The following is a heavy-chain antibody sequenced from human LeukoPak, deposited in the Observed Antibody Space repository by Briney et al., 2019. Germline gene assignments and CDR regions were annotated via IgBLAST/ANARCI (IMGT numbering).Heavy chain of an antibody. V-gene: IGHV1-18*01. CDR1: GYTFTSYG. D-gene: IGHD3-22*01. J-gene: IGHJ4*02. CDR2: ISAYNGNT. Sequence: GASVKVSCKASGYTFTSYGISWVRQAPGQGLEWMGWISAYNGNTNYAQKLQGRVTMTTDTSTSTAYMELRSLRSDDTAVYYCASDCLLDYYDSSGYYYSYWGQGTLVTVSS. CDR3: ASDCLLDYYDSSGYYYSY.